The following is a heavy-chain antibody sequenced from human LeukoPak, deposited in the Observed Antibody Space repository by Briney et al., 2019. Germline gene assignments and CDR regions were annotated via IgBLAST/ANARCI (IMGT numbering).Heavy chain of an antibody. D-gene: IGHD3-9*01. V-gene: IGHV4-59*01. CDR3: ARVSLSGDWLNLEAFDI. CDR2: IYYSGST. J-gene: IGHJ3*02. CDR1: GGSISSYY. Sequence: SETLSLTCTVSGGSISSYYWSWIRQPPGKGLEWIGYIYYSGSTNYNPSLKSRVTISVDTSKNQFSLKLSSVTAADTAVYYCARVSLSGDWLNLEAFDIWGQGTMVTVSS.